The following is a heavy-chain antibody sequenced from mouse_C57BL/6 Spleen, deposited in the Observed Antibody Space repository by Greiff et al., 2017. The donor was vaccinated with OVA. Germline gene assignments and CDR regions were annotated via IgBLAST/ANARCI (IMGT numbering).Heavy chain of an antibody. J-gene: IGHJ3*01. Sequence: VQLVESGPGLVAPSQSLSITCTVSGFSLTSYAISWVRQPPGKGLEWLGVIWNGGGTNYNSALKSRLSISKDNSKSQVFLKMNSLQTYDTARYYCASYSNYGSWFAYWGQGTLVTVSA. CDR3: ASYSNYGSWFAY. CDR1: GFSLTSYA. V-gene: IGHV2-9-1*01. D-gene: IGHD2-5*01. CDR2: IWNGGGT.